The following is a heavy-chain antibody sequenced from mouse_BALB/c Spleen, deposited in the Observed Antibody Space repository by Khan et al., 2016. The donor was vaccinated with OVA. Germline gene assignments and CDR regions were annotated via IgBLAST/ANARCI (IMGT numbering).Heavy chain of an antibody. CDR3: SGKNYYGYAVDY. Sequence: EVQLQESGPGLVKPSQSLSLTCTVTGYSITTNYAWDWIRQFPGNKLEWMGYISYSGSTTYNPSFKSRISISRDTSKNQFYLQLNSVTTEDTATYYWSGKNYYGYAVDYWGQGTSVTVSS. J-gene: IGHJ4*01. V-gene: IGHV3-2*02. D-gene: IGHD1-1*01. CDR1: GYSITTNYA. CDR2: ISYSGST.